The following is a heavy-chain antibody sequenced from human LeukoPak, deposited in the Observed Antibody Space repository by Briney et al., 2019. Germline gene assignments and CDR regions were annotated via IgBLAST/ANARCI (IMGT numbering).Heavy chain of an antibody. D-gene: IGHD5-18*01. J-gene: IGHJ4*02. CDR3: AKEGGLQLEIDY. CDR2: IRYDGSNK. Sequence: GGSLRLSCAASGFTFSSYGMHWVRQAPGKGLEWVAFIRYDGSNKYYADSVKGRFTISRDNSKNTLYLQMNSLRAEDTAVYYCAKEGGLQLEIDYWGQGTLVTVSS. CDR1: GFTFSSYG. V-gene: IGHV3-30*02.